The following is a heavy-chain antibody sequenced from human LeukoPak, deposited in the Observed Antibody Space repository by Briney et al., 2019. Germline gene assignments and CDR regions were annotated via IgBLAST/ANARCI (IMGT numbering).Heavy chain of an antibody. CDR2: IYHSGST. D-gene: IGHD3-10*01. Sequence: SQTLSLTCDVSGGSISSGGYSWSWIRQPPGKGLEWIGYIYHSGSTYYNPSLKSRVTISVDRSKNQFSLKLSSVTAADTAVYYCAASYYYGSGSAVDAFDIWGQGTMVTVSS. CDR1: GGSISSGGYS. J-gene: IGHJ3*02. V-gene: IGHV4-30-2*01. CDR3: AASYYYGSGSAVDAFDI.